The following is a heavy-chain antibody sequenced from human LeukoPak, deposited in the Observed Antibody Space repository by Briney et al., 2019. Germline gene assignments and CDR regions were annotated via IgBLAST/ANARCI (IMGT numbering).Heavy chain of an antibody. D-gene: IGHD1-14*01. CDR1: EFTFTTSA. J-gene: IGHJ4*02. CDR2: ITSGAETI. CDR3: AKGYTDFDY. V-gene: IGHV3-48*02. Sequence: TGGSLRLSCIASEFTFTTSAMDWVRQAPGKGLEWISFITSGAETISYAGSVKGRFTISRDNAKNSLYLQMNSLRDEDTAVYYCAKGYTDFDYWGQGTLVTVSS.